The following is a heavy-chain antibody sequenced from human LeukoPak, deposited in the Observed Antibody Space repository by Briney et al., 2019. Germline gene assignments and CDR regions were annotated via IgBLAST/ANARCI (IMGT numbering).Heavy chain of an antibody. CDR1: GFIFSNFW. V-gene: IGHV3-7*01. J-gene: IGHJ4*02. D-gene: IGHD5-24*01. CDR3: VRDVDI. Sequence: GGSLRLSCAGSGFIFSNFWMGWARQGPGKGLQWVASINRDGREKHPVDSVKGRFTISRDNAKNSVYLQMNGLTVEDTAVYYCVRDVDIWGQGTLVTVSS. CDR2: INRDGREK.